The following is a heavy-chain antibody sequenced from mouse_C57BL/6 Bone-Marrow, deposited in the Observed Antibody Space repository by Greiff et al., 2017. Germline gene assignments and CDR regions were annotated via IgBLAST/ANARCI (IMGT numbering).Heavy chain of an antibody. D-gene: IGHD1-1*01. CDR1: GFTFSNYW. CDR2: IRLKSDNYAT. J-gene: IGHJ3*01. V-gene: IGHV6-3*01. CDR3: TGAYYGRGFAY. Sequence: EVKVVESGGGLVQPGGSMKLSCVASGFTFSNYWMNWVRQSPEKGLEWVAQIRLKSDNYATHYAESVKGRFTISRDDSKSSVYLQMNNLRAEDTGIYYCTGAYYGRGFAYWGQGTLVTVSA.